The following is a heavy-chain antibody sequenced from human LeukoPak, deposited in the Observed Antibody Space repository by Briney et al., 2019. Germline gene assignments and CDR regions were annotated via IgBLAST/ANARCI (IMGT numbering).Heavy chain of an antibody. CDR1: GGSISSYNW. J-gene: IGHJ4*02. Sequence: PSETLSLTCVVSGGSISSYNWWSWVRQPPGKGLEWIGEIYHSGTTHYNPSLNSRVTISLDTSQNQISLTLTSVSAADTAVYYCASTGIYSTDPFHYWGQGTLVSVSS. CDR2: IYHSGTT. CDR3: ASTGIYSTDPFHY. V-gene: IGHV4/OR15-8*02. D-gene: IGHD3-3*01.